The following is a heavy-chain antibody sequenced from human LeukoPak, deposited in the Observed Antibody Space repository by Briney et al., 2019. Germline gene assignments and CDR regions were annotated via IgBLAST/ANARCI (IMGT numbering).Heavy chain of an antibody. CDR2: ISATGVST. CDR1: GFTFSSYA. Sequence: PGGSLRLSCAASGFTFSSYAMGWVRQAPGKGLEWVSSISATGVSTYFAASVRGRFTISRDNAKNSLYLQMNSLRAEDMALYYCAKGGSPHYYYYMDVWGKGTTVTVSS. CDR3: AKGGSPHYYYYMDV. J-gene: IGHJ6*03. V-gene: IGHV3-23*01. D-gene: IGHD2-15*01.